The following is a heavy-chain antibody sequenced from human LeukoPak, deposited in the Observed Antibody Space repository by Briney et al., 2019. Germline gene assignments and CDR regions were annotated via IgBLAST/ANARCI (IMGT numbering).Heavy chain of an antibody. D-gene: IGHD2-2*01. V-gene: IGHV1-18*01. CDR1: GYTFTSYG. J-gene: IGHJ4*02. CDR3: ARGRRYCSSTSCYSFDY. Sequence: GASVKVSCKASGYTFTSYGISWVRQAPGQGLEWMGWISAYNGNTNYAQKLQGRVTMTTDTSTSTAYMELRSLRSDDTAVYYCARGRRYCSSTSCYSFDYWGQGTLVTVSS. CDR2: ISAYNGNT.